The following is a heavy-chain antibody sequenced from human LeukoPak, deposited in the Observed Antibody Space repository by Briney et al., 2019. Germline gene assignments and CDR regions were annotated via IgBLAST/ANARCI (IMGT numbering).Heavy chain of an antibody. CDR3: ARQGAAGKYYYYYMDV. V-gene: IGHV5-51*01. D-gene: IGHD6-13*01. CDR2: IYPGDSDT. J-gene: IGHJ6*03. Sequence: GESLKISCKGSGYSFTSYWIGWVRQMPRKGLEWMGIIYPGDSDTRYSPSFQGQVTISADKSISTAYLQWSSLKASDTAMYYCARQGAAGKYYYYYMDVWGKGTTVTVSS. CDR1: GYSFTSYW.